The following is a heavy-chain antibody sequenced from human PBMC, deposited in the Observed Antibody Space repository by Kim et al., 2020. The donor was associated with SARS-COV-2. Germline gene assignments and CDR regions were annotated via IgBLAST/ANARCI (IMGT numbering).Heavy chain of an antibody. J-gene: IGHJ6*02. Sequence: SETLSLTCTVSGGSISSGGYYWSWIRQHPGKGLEWIGYIYYSGSTYYNPSLKSRVTISVDTSKNQFSLKLSSVTAADTAVYYCARYESGYSYDYGMDVWGRETTVTVSS. CDR3: ARYESGYSYDYGMDV. CDR1: GGSISSGGYY. CDR2: IYYSGST. V-gene: IGHV4-31*03. D-gene: IGHD5-18*01.